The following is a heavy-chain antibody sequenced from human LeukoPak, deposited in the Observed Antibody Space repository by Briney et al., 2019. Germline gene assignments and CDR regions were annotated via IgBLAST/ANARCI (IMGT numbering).Heavy chain of an antibody. D-gene: IGHD3-22*01. CDR2: IYPNSGGT. CDR1: GGTFSSYA. J-gene: IGHJ3*01. Sequence: ASVKVSCTASGGTFSSYAISWVRQAPGQGLEWMGWIYPNSGGTYSAQKFQGRVTMTRDTSISTAYMELSGLRSDDTAVYFCAREDNYYDGSGDYDVFDLWGQGTMVTVSS. CDR3: AREDNYYDGSGDYDVFDL. V-gene: IGHV1-2*02.